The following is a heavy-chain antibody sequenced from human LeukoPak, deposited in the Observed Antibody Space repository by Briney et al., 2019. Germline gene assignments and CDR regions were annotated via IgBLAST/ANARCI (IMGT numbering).Heavy chain of an antibody. D-gene: IGHD3-3*01. J-gene: IGHJ4*02. CDR3: TRGSGRRLDY. Sequence: PGGSLRLSCTASLFTFRDYAMIWVRQAPGKGREGGGFIRSKAYGRTTQYAASVKGRFTISRDDAKIIAYLQMNSLKTEDTAVYYCTRGSGRRLDYWGQGTLVTVSS. CDR1: LFTFRDYA. V-gene: IGHV3-49*04. CDR2: IRSKAYGRTT.